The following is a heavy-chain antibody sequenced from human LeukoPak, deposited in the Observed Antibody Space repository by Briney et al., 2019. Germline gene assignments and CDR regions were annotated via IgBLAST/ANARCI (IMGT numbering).Heavy chain of an antibody. CDR3: ARAHFEYSSSVGDYGMDV. V-gene: IGHV3-13*01. D-gene: IGHD6-6*01. CDR2: IGTAGDT. Sequence: GGCLRLSCAASGFTFSSYDMHWVRQATGKGLEWVSAIGTAGDTYYPGSVKGRFTIARENAKNSLYLQMNSLSAGDTAVYYCARAHFEYSSSVGDYGMDVWGQGTTVTVSS. J-gene: IGHJ6*02. CDR1: GFTFSSYD.